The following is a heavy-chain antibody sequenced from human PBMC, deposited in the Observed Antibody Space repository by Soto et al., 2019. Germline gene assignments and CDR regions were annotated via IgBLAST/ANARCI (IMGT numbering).Heavy chain of an antibody. J-gene: IGHJ4*02. Sequence: ASVKVSCKASGYTFTSYGISWVRQAPGQGLEWMGWSSAYNGNTNYAQKLQGRVTMTTDTSTSTAYMELRSLRSDDTAVYYCAASGTIFGVVNDYFDYWGQGTLVTVSS. CDR1: GYTFTSYG. V-gene: IGHV1-18*01. CDR2: SSAYNGNT. CDR3: AASGTIFGVVNDYFDY. D-gene: IGHD3-3*01.